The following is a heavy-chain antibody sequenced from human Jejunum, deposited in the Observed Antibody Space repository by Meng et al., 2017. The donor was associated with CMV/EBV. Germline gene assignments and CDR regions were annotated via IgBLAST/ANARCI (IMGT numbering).Heavy chain of an antibody. J-gene: IGHJ4*02. CDR3: ARSEFWNSFYNHIDFDS. Sequence: FNDYYIHWGRQAPGQGLEWMGWIDPSSGGTKYPQTFQGRVTMTSDTSMTTAYLELSRLRSDDTAIYYCARSEFWNSFYNHIDFDSWGQGTLVTVS. CDR2: IDPSSGGT. D-gene: IGHD3/OR15-3a*01. CDR1: FNDYY. V-gene: IGHV1-2*02.